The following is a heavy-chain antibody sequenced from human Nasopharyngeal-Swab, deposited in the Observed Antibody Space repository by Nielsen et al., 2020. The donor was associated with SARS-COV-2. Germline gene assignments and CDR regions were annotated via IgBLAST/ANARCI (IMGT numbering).Heavy chain of an antibody. V-gene: IGHV3-23*01. J-gene: IGHJ6*02. Sequence: GSLRLSCAASGFTFSNFAMSWVRQAPGKGLEWVSVISGGSDSTYYTDSVRGRFPISRDNSKNTLNLQMNNLRAEDTAIYYCAKDRDSGDDSEEYYHYYGMDVWGQGAPVTVSS. CDR1: GFTFSNFA. CDR2: ISGGSDST. CDR3: AKDRDSGDDSEEYYHYYGMDV. D-gene: IGHD5-12*01.